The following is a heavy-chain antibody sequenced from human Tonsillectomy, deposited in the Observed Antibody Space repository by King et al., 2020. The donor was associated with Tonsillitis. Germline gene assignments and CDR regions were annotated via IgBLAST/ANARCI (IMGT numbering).Heavy chain of an antibody. D-gene: IGHD3-22*01. CDR3: AKGDHYTASSGVAGYAFDV. J-gene: IGHJ3*01. CDR2: ISSSGVST. CDR1: GLTFSYYA. Sequence: VQLVESGGGLVQPGGSLRLSCAASGLTFSYYAMTWVRQAPGKGLEWVSIISSSGVSTYYADSVKGRFTISRDNSKNTLYLQMNSLRAEDTAVYYCAKGDHYTASSGVAGYAFDVWGQGTMVTVSS. V-gene: IGHV3-23*04.